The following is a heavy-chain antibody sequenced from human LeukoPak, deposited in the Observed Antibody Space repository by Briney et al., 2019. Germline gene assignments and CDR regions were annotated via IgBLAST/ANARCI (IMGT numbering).Heavy chain of an antibody. CDR3: ARDTAKCSGGRCYANLVWD. CDR2: IHPGGNT. D-gene: IGHD2-15*01. CDR1: GFTVSSNF. J-gene: IGHJ4*02. V-gene: IGHV3-53*01. Sequence: GGSLRLSCAASGFTVSSNFMSWVRQAPGKGLEGVSVIHPGGNTYYADSVKGRFTISRDNSKNTLYLQMNSLRAEDTAVYYCARDTAKCSGGRCYANLVWDWGQGTLVTVSS.